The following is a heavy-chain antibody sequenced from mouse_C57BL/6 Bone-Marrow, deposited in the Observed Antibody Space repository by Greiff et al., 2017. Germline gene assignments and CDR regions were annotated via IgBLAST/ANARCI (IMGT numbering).Heavy chain of an antibody. CDR3: ARGGGLGGFAY. CDR1: GYTFTSYW. D-gene: IGHD2-4*01. CDR2: IHPNSGST. Sequence: QVQLQQPGAELVKPGASVKLSCKASGYTFTSYWMHWVKQRPGQGLEWIGMIHPNSGSTNYNEKFKSKATLTVDKSSSTAYMQLSSLTSEDSAVCDCARGGGLGGFAYWGQGTLVTVSA. V-gene: IGHV1-64*01. J-gene: IGHJ3*01.